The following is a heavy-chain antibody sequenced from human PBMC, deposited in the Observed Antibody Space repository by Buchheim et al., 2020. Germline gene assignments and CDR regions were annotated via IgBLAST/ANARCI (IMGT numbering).Heavy chain of an antibody. Sequence: QVQLQESGPGLVKPSETLSLTCTVSGGSISSYYWSWIRRPPGKGLEWIGYIYYSGSTNYNPSLKSRVTISVDTSKNQFSLKLSSVTAAYTAVYYCARVQSSSGYSVPYFDYWGQGTL. CDR2: IYYSGST. D-gene: IGHD3-22*01. CDR1: GGSISSYY. J-gene: IGHJ4*02. V-gene: IGHV4-59*01. CDR3: ARVQSSSGYSVPYFDY.